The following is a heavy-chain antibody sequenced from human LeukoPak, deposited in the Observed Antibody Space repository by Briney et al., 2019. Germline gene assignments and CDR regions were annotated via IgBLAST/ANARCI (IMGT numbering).Heavy chain of an antibody. D-gene: IGHD2-21*02. Sequence: GESLKISCESSGYSFTSYWIGWARQMPGKGLEWMGIIYPGDSNTRYSPSFQGQVTISADKSISTAYLQWSSLKASDSAMYYCVQCGGDCYTSSHWGQGTLVTVSS. CDR2: IYPGDSNT. V-gene: IGHV5-51*01. J-gene: IGHJ4*02. CDR1: GYSFTSYW. CDR3: VQCGGDCYTSSH.